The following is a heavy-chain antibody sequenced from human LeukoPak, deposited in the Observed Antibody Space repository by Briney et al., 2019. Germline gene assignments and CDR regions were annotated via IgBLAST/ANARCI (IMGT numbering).Heavy chain of an antibody. CDR2: INPISGGT. CDR3: ARGGVYSSGWCPEYFQR. J-gene: IGHJ1*01. V-gene: IGHV1-2*02. CDR1: GYTFTGYH. D-gene: IGHD6-19*01. Sequence: ASVKVSCKTSGYTFTGYHMHWVRQAPGQGLEWMGWINPISGGTKYGQKFQGRVTLTRDTSISTAYMELNSLTSDDTAVYYCARGGVYSSGWCPEYFQRWGQGTLVTVS.